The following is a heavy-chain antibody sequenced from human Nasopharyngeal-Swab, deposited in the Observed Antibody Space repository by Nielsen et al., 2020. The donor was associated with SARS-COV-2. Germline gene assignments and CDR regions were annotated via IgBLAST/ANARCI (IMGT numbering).Heavy chain of an antibody. Sequence: SETLSLTCTVPGGSISSYYWSWIRQPPGKGLEWIGYIYYSGSTNYNPSLKSRVTISVDTSKNQFSLKLSSVTAADTAVYYCARESPAAGTAFEIWGQGTMVTVPS. J-gene: IGHJ3*02. CDR3: ARESPAAGTAFEI. D-gene: IGHD6-13*01. CDR2: IYYSGST. CDR1: GGSISSYY. V-gene: IGHV4-59*13.